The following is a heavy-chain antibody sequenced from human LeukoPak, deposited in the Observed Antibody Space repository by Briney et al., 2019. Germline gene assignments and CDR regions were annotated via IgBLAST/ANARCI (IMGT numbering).Heavy chain of an antibody. CDR1: GGTFSSYA. CDR2: IIPIFGTA. J-gene: IGHJ4*02. D-gene: IGHD5-18*01. CDR3: ARVYSYHTLYYFDY. V-gene: IGHV1-69*05. Sequence: SVKVSCKASGGTFSSYAISWVRQAPGQGLEWMGGIIPIFGTANYAQKFQGRVTMTRDTSTSTVYMELSSLRSEDTAVYYCARVYSYHTLYYFDYWGQGTLVTVSS.